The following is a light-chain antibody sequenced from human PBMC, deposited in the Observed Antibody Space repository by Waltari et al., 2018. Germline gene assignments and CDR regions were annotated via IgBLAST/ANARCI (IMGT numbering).Light chain of an antibody. CDR2: GNS. V-gene: IGLV1-40*01. Sequence: QSVLTQPPSVSGAPGQRVTISCTGSSSNIGAGYDGNWYQQLPGKVPKLLIYGNSNRPSGVPDRISGSKSGTSASLAITGLQAEDEADYYCQSYDSSLGGSVFGGGTKLTVL. CDR1: SSNIGAGYD. CDR3: QSYDSSLGGSV. J-gene: IGLJ2*01.